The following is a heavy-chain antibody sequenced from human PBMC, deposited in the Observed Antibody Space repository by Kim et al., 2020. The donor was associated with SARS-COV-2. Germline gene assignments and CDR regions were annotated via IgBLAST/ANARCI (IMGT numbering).Heavy chain of an antibody. Sequence: TYYADAVKGRLTISRDNSKNTLYLQMNSLRAEDTAVYYCAKSYLRGYFDYWGQGTLVTVSS. D-gene: IGHD3-10*01. V-gene: IGHV3-23*03. CDR3: AKSYLRGYFDY. J-gene: IGHJ4*02. CDR2: T.